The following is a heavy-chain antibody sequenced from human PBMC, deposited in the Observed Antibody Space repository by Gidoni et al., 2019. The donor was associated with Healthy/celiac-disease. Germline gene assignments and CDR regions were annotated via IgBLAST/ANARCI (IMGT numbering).Heavy chain of an antibody. V-gene: IGHV4-61*01. J-gene: IGHJ3*02. Sequence: QVQLQESGPGLVKPSETLSLPCTVSGGAVRSGSYYWSWIRQPPVKGLEWIGYIYYSGSTNYNPSLKSRVTISVDTSKNQFSLKLSSVTAADTAVYYCARDQGDGIYAFDIWGQGTMVTVSS. CDR2: IYYSGST. CDR1: GGAVRSGSYY. D-gene: IGHD2-21*02. CDR3: ARDQGDGIYAFDI.